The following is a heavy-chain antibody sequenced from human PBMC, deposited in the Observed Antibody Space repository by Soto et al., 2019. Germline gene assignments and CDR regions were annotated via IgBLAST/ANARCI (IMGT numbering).Heavy chain of an antibody. D-gene: IGHD1-7*01. V-gene: IGHV3-33*01. J-gene: IGHJ5*02. Sequence: QVQLVESGGGVAQPGRSLRLSCAASGFTFSSYGMHWVRLTPGKGLEWVALVWNDGTNPYYADSVQGRFTISRDNSKNTLYLQMNRLSAEDTAVYYCARDNVASTNYFWFDPRGQGTLVTVSS. CDR3: ARDNVASTNYFWFDP. CDR1: GFTFSSYG. CDR2: VWNDGTNP.